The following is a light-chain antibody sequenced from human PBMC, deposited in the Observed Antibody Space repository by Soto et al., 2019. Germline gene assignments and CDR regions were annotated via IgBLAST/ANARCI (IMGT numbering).Light chain of an antibody. CDR2: GNS. CDR3: QSYDSSLSVYV. Sequence: QAVVTQPPSVSGAPGQRVTISCTGCSSNIGAGYDVHWYQQLPGTAPKLLIYGNSNRPSGVPDRFSGSKSGTSASLAITGLQAEDEADYYCQSYDSSLSVYVFGTGTKLTVL. CDR1: SSNIGAGYD. J-gene: IGLJ1*01. V-gene: IGLV1-40*01.